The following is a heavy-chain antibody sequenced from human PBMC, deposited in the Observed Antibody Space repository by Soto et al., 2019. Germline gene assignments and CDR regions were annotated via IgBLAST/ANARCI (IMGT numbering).Heavy chain of an antibody. V-gene: IGHV4-34*01. D-gene: IGHD2-15*01. CDR2: INHSGST. Sequence: RASETLSLTCAVYGGSFSGYYWSWIRQPPGKGLEWIGEINHSGSTNYNPSLKSRVTISVDTSKNQFSLKLSSVTAADTAVYYCARAGYCSGGSCYPTYYYYYMDVWGKGTTVTVSS. CDR1: GGSFSGYY. CDR3: ARAGYCSGGSCYPTYYYYYMDV. J-gene: IGHJ6*03.